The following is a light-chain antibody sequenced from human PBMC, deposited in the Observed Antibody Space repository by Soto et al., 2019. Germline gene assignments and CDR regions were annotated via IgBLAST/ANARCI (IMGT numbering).Light chain of an antibody. CDR1: QRVSSSY. V-gene: IGKV3-20*01. CDR2: GAS. CDR3: QQYGSSLVT. J-gene: IGKJ1*01. Sequence: EIVLTQSPGTRSLSPGDRATLSCRASQRVSSSYLAWYQQKPGQAPRLLIYGASSRATGIPDRFSGSGYGTDFTLPISRLEPEDFAVYYCQQYGSSLVTFGQGTKVEIK.